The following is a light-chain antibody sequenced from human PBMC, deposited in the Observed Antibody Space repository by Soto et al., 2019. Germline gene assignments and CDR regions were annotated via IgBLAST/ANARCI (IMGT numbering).Light chain of an antibody. V-gene: IGKV3-15*01. Sequence: EIVMTQSPATLSVSPGERATLSCRASQSVSSNLAWYQQKPGQAPRLLIYGASTRATGIRARFSGSRSGTEFTLTISSLQSEDFAVYYCQQYNNWPRTFGKGTKVEIK. CDR3: QQYNNWPRT. CDR2: GAS. J-gene: IGKJ1*01. CDR1: QSVSSN.